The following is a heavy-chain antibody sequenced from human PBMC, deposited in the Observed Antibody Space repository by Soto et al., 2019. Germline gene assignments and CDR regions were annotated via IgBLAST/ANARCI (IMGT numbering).Heavy chain of an antibody. CDR2: IYYSGST. CDR1: GGSISSSSYY. D-gene: IGHD2-15*01. V-gene: IGHV4-39*01. CDR3: ARQGGINQT. Sequence: SETLSLPCTVSGGSISSSSYYWGWIRQPPGKGLEWIGSIYYSGSTYYNPSLKSRVTISVDTSKNQFSLKLSSVTAADTAVYYCARQGGINQTWGQGTLVTVSS. J-gene: IGHJ5*02.